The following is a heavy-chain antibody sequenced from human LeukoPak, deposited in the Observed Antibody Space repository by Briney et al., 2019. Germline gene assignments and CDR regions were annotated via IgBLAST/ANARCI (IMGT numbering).Heavy chain of an antibody. J-gene: IGHJ4*02. CDR3: AKVPYGSGSAYYFDY. D-gene: IGHD3-10*01. V-gene: IGHV3-23*01. CDR2: ISGSGGRT. Sequence: GGSLRLSCAASGFTFSSYAMSWVRQAPGKGLEWVSAISGSGGRTYYADSVKGRFTISRDNSKNTLYLQMNSLRAEDTAVYYCAKVPYGSGSAYYFDYWGQGTLVTVSS. CDR1: GFTFSSYA.